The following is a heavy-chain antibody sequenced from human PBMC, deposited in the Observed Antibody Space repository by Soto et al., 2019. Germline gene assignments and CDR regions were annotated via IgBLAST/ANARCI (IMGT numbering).Heavy chain of an antibody. CDR1: GGTFSSYA. V-gene: IGHV1-69*01. J-gene: IGHJ4*02. D-gene: IGHD6-6*01. Sequence: QVQLVQSGAEVKKPGSSVKVSCKASGGTFSSYAISWVRQAPGQGLEWMGGIIPIFGTASYAQKFQGRVTITADESTSTAYMELSSLRSEDTAVYYCARSSSSGDLYYFDYWGQGTLVTVSS. CDR3: ARSSSSGDLYYFDY. CDR2: IIPIFGTA.